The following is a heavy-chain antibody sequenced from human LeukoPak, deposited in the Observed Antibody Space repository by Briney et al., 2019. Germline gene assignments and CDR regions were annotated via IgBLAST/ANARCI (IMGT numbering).Heavy chain of an antibody. Sequence: SETLSLTCAVYGGSFSGCYWSWIRQPPGKGLEWIGEINHSGSTNYNPSLKSRVTISVDTSKNQFSLKLSSVTAADTAVYYCARVVSDKNTELYADWGQGTLVTVSS. J-gene: IGHJ4*02. D-gene: IGHD3-10*01. CDR2: INHSGST. CDR3: ARVVSDKNTELYAD. V-gene: IGHV4-34*01. CDR1: GGSFSGCY.